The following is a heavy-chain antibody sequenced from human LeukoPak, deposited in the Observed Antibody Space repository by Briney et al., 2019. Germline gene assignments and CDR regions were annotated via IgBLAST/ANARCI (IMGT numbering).Heavy chain of an antibody. CDR3: ARGLGGLWLDA. J-gene: IGHJ6*04. D-gene: IGHD3-10*01. V-gene: IGHV4-34*01. Sequence: SETLSLTCAVYGGSFSGYYWSWIRQPPGKGLEWIGEINHSGSTNYNPSLQSRVTISVDTSKNQFSLKLSSVTAADTAVYYCARGLGGLWLDAWGKGTTVTVSS. CDR1: GGSFSGYY. CDR2: INHSGST.